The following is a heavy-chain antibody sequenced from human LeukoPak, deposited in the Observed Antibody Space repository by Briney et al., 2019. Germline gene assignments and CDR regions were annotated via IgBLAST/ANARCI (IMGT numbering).Heavy chain of an antibody. D-gene: IGHD6-6*01. CDR3: ARDSGLAGRPGPFDS. J-gene: IGHJ4*02. CDR2: IFHNGDT. V-gene: IGHV4-30-2*01. CDR1: GGSFSWGGSY. Sequence: SETLSLTCSISGGSFSWGGSYWSWIRQPPGKGLEWLGYIFHNGDTYYNSSLKSRVSLSVDKANKKFSLRLTSVTAADTAVYFCARDSGLAGRPGPFDSWGKATLVIVSS.